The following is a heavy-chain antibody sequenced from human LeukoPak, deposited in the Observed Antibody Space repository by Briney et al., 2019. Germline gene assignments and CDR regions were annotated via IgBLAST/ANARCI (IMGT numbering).Heavy chain of an antibody. D-gene: IGHD5-18*01. J-gene: IGHJ3*02. CDR3: ARDRGYNYGHAFDI. CDR2: IWFDGSNE. V-gene: IGHV3-33*01. Sequence: GGSLRLSCAASGFTFSSYGMHWVRQAPGKGLEWVSLIWFDGSNEYYPDSVKGRFTLSRDNSKNTLYLQMNTLSAEDTAVYYCARDRGYNYGHAFDIWGQGTMVTVSS. CDR1: GFTFSSYG.